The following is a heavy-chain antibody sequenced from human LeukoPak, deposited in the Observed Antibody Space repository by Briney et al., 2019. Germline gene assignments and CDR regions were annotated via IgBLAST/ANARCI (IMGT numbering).Heavy chain of an antibody. D-gene: IGHD1-26*01. CDR2: FGSSSSYI. V-gene: IGHV3-21*04. J-gene: IGHJ4*02. CDR3: AKERDPYSGSYFGY. Sequence: GGSLRLSCAVSGFSFSRYSMNWVRQTPGKGLEWVSSFGSSSSYIYYADSVKGRFTISRDNAKNSLYLQMSSLRAEDTAVYFCAKERDPYSGSYFGYWGQGTLVTVSS. CDR1: GFSFSRYS.